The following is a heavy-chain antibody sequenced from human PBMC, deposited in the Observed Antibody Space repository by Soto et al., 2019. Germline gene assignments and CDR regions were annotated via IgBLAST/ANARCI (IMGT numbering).Heavy chain of an antibody. CDR1: GDTFTTXP. V-gene: IGHV1-3*04. CDR2: INTGNGNT. Sequence: ASVKVSCKACGDTFTTXPMHWVRQAPGQRPEWMGWINTGNGNTKYSQNFQGRVTITSDTSASTAYVELSSLRSEDTAEYYCARQWKLTAVFVDWGQGTLVTVSS. CDR3: ARQWKLTAVFVD. D-gene: IGHD1-26*01. J-gene: IGHJ4*02.